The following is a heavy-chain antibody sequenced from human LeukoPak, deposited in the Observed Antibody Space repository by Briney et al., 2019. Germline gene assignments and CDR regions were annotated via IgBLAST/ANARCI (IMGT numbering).Heavy chain of an antibody. V-gene: IGHV3-7*01. Sequence: GGSLRLSCAASGFTFSSYWMTWVRQAPGKGLQWVASINKDGTEKYYVDSVKGRFTISRDNTKNSLYLQMNSLRAEDTAVLYCARPYYYSSGSLPYWGQGTLVTVSS. D-gene: IGHD3-10*01. CDR1: GFTFSSYW. J-gene: IGHJ4*02. CDR3: ARPYYYSSGSLPY. CDR2: INKDGTEK.